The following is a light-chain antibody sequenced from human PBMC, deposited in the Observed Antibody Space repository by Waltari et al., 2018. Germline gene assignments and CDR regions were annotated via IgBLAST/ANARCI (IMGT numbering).Light chain of an antibody. V-gene: IGLV3-1*01. CDR2: QDS. CDR3: QTWDSSTVS. J-gene: IGLJ1*01. CDR1: KVGETY. Sequence: SYELTHPPSVSVSPGQTDSITCSGDKVGETYSCGYQQQPGQPPVLVTYQDSKRPSGIPERFSGSNSGNTATLTISGTHPMYEADYYCQTWDSSTVSFGTWTKVTLL.